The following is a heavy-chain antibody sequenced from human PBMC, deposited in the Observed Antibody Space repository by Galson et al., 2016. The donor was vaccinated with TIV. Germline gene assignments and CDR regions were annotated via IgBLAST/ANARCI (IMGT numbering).Heavy chain of an antibody. CDR2: ISSSGVTI. J-gene: IGHJ6*02. CDR3: ARGLSVIYGMDA. V-gene: IGHV3-11*01. D-gene: IGHD2-21*01. Sequence: SLRLSCAASGFTFSDYYMSWIRQAPGKGLEWISYISSSGVTIYYADSVRSRFTISRDNAKNSLFLQINSLRVDDTAVYFCARGLSVIYGMDAWGQGTTVTVSS. CDR1: GFTFSDYY.